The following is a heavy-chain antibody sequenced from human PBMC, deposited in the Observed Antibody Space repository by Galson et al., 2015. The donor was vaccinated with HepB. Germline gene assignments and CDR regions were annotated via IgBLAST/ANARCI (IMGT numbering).Heavy chain of an antibody. J-gene: IGHJ4*02. D-gene: IGHD5-18*01. V-gene: IGHV3-11*01. Sequence: GSREGRFTVSRDNAKKTLHLDMNALSVEDTAVYYCARGWDTDVTSNFDYWGQGALVTVSS. CDR3: ARGWDTDVTSNFDY.